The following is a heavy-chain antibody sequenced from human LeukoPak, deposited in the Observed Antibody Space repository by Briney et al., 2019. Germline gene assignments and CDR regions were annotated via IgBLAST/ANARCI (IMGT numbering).Heavy chain of an antibody. CDR3: ARGPRMYYDFWSGYYLD. J-gene: IGHJ4*02. CDR1: GYTFTSYD. V-gene: IGHV1-8*01. CDR2: MNPNSGNT. Sequence: ASVKVSCKASGYTFTSYDINWVRQATGQGLEWMGWMNPNSGNTGYAQKFQGRVTMTRNTSISTAYMELSSLRSEDTAVYYCARGPRMYYDFWSGYYLDWGQGTLVTVSS. D-gene: IGHD3-3*01.